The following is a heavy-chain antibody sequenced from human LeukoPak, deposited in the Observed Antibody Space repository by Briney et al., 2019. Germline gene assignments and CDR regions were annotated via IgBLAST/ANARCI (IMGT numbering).Heavy chain of an antibody. CDR2: IYYSGST. Sequence: SETLSLTCTVSGGSIGSYYWSWIRQPPGKGLEWIGYIYYSGSTNYNPSLKSRVTISVDTSKNQFSLKLSSVTAADTAVYYCASILPARGFDYWGQGTLVTVSS. D-gene: IGHD1-14*01. CDR1: GGSIGSYY. J-gene: IGHJ4*02. V-gene: IGHV4-59*01. CDR3: ASILPARGFDY.